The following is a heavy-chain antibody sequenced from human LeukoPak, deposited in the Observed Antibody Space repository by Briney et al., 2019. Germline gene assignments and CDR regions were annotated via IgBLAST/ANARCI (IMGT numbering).Heavy chain of an antibody. V-gene: IGHV4-34*01. CDR1: GGSFSDYY. Sequence: SETLFLTCAVYGGSFSDYYWTWIRQPPGKGLEWIGEVNHSGVTNYNPSIKSRVTLSVDTLKNQFSLKVNSVTAADTAVYYCARSPTSCVSATCPVAYSGYDLDYWSRGMLVTVSS. CDR2: VNHSGVT. J-gene: IGHJ4*02. D-gene: IGHD5-12*01. CDR3: ARSPTSCVSATCPVAYSGYDLDY.